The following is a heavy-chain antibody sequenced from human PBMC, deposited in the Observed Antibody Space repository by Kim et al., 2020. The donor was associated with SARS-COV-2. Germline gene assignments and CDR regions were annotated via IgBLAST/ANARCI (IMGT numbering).Heavy chain of an antibody. J-gene: IGHJ6*02. D-gene: IGHD2-15*01. CDR2: ISGSGGST. CDR1: GFTFSSYA. V-gene: IGHV3-23*01. CDR3: ARDIVVVVAATPRYYGMDV. Sequence: GGSLRLSCAASGFTFSSYAMSWVRQAPGKGLEWVSAISGSGGSTYYADSVKGRFTISRDNSKNTLYLQMNSLRAEDTAVYYCARDIVVVVAATPRYYGMDVWGQGTTVTVSS.